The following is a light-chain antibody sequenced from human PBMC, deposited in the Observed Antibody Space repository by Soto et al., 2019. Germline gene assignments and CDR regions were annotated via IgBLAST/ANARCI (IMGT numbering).Light chain of an antibody. Sequence: EIVMTQSPATLSVSPGERATLSCRASQSVSSNLAWYQQKPGQAPKLLIYNPSTRATGIPARFSGSGSGTEFTLTISSLQSEDFAIYYCQQYGSSPRTFGQGTKVDIK. CDR1: QSVSSN. CDR3: QQYGSSPRT. V-gene: IGKV3-15*01. J-gene: IGKJ1*01. CDR2: NPS.